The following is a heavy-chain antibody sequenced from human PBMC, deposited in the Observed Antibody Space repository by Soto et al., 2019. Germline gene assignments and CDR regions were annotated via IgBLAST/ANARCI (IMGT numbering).Heavy chain of an antibody. CDR2: ISWNSGSI. J-gene: IGHJ4*02. CDR1: GFTFDDYA. D-gene: IGHD3-10*02. V-gene: IGHV3-9*01. Sequence: DVQLVESGGGLVQPGRSLRLSCAASGFTFDDYAMHWVRQAPGKGLEWVSGISWNSGSIGYADSVKGRFTISRDNAKNSLYLQMNSLRAEDTALYYCAKGDVRGPTSVWGQGTLVTVSS. CDR3: AKGDVRGPTSV.